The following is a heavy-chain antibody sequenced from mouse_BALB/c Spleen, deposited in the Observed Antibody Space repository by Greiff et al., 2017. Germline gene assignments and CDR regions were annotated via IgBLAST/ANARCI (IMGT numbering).Heavy chain of an antibody. CDR2: ISSGSSTI. J-gene: IGHJ3*01. CDR3: ARGLSYRYDGAWCAY. D-gene: IGHD2-14*01. CDR1: GFTFSSFG. V-gene: IGHV5-17*02. Sequence: EVQGVESGGVLVQPGGSRKLSCAASGFTFSSFGMHWVRQAPEKGLEWVAYISSGSSTIYYADTVKGRFTISRDNPKNTLFLQMTSLRSEDTAMYYCARGLSYRYDGAWCAYGGQGTLVTVAA.